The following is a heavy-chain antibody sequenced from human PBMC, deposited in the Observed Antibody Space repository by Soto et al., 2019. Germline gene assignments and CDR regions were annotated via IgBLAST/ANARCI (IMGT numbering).Heavy chain of an antibody. D-gene: IGHD2-15*01. CDR1: GFTFSSYS. V-gene: IGHV3-21*01. CDR2: ISSSSSYI. CDR3: ARALQGDIVVVVADDWYFDL. Sequence: GGSLRLSCAASGFTFSSYSMNWVRQAPGKGLEWVSSISSSSSYIYYADSVKGRFTISRDNAKNSLYLQMNSLRAEDTAVYYCARALQGDIVVVVADDWYFDLWGRGTLVTVSS. J-gene: IGHJ2*01.